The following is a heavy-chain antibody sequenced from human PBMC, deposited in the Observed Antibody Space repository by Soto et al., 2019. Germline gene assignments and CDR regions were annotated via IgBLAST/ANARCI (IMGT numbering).Heavy chain of an antibody. J-gene: IGHJ4*02. CDR2: ISYDGSNK. V-gene: IGHV3-30-3*01. CDR1: GFTFSSYA. CDR3: RRDGPGIVGASDLTDYFDY. D-gene: IGHD1-26*01. Sequence: QVQLVESGGGVVQPGRSLRLSCAASGFTFSSYAMHWVRQAPGKGLEWVAVISYDGSNKYYADSVKGRFTISRDNSKNTLYLKMNSLRAEDTAVYYCRRDGPGIVGASDLTDYFDYWGQGTLVTVSS.